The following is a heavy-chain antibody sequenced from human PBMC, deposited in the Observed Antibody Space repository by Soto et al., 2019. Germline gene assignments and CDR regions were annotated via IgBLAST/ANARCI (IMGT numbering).Heavy chain of an antibody. D-gene: IGHD6-25*01. Sequence: EVQLVATGGGLIQPGGSLKLSCAATGFTVSRSMSWVRQAPGRGLECVSFIYDDGNTYYTDSVKGRFTISRDISKNTLYLQMDSLRVEDTAVYFCARDASGPFDYWGQGTPVTVSS. CDR2: IYDDGNT. V-gene: IGHV3-53*02. CDR3: ARDASGPFDY. CDR1: GFTVSRS. J-gene: IGHJ4*02.